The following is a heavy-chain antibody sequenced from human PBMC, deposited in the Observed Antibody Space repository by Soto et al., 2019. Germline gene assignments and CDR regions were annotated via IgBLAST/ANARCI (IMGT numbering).Heavy chain of an antibody. J-gene: IGHJ4*02. V-gene: IGHV3-30*18. CDR1: GFTFSSYA. CDR3: AKALGELSPESYDY. Sequence: VQLVESGGGVVQPGRSLRLSCAASGFTFSSYAMHWVRQAPAKGLEWVAVISYDGSDKYYADSVKGRFTISRDNSKNTLNLQMNSLRADDTAVYYCAKALGELSPESYDYWGQGTLITVSS. CDR2: ISYDGSDK. D-gene: IGHD3-16*02.